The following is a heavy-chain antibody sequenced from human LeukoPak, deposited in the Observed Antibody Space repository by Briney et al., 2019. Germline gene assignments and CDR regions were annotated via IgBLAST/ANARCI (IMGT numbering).Heavy chain of an antibody. CDR2: IIPIFGTA. Sequence: SVKVSCKASGGTFSSYAISWVRQAPGQGLEWMGGIIPIFGTANYAQKFQGRVTITADESTSTAYIELSSLRSEDTAVYYCARELRNDFWSGYFVYWGQGTLVTVSS. D-gene: IGHD3-3*01. J-gene: IGHJ4*02. V-gene: IGHV1-69*13. CDR3: ARELRNDFWSGYFVY. CDR1: GGTFSSYA.